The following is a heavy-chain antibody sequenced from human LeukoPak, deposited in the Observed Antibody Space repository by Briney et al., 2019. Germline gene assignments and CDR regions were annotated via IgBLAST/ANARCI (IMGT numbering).Heavy chain of an antibody. CDR2: ISSSGSNI. CDR1: GFTFSSYE. V-gene: IGHV3-48*03. Sequence: GGSLRLSCAASGFTFSSYEMNWVRQAPGKGLEWVSNISSSGSNIYYADSVKGRFTISRDNAKNSLYLQMNSLRAEDTGVYYCARDARWGKGGAAYWGQGTLVTVSS. J-gene: IGHJ4*02. CDR3: ARDARWGKGGAAY. D-gene: IGHD3-16*01.